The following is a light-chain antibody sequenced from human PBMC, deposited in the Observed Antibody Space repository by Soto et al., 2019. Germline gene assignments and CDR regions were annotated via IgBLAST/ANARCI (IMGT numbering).Light chain of an antibody. Sequence: DIQMTQSPSSLSASVGDTVTITCRASQGISHYLAWYQQRPGKVPKLLIHTASILQSGVSSRFSASGSGTDFTLTISSPQPEDVATYYCQKYDRVPWTFGRGTKVEIK. J-gene: IGKJ1*01. CDR1: QGISHY. CDR2: TAS. V-gene: IGKV1-27*01. CDR3: QKYDRVPWT.